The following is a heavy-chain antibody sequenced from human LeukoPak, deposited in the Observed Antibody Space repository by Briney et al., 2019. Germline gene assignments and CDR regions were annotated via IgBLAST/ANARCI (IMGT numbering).Heavy chain of an antibody. V-gene: IGHV3-23*01. D-gene: IGHD1-14*01. Sequence: PGGSLRLSCAASGFTFSSYGMSWVRQAPGKGLEWVSTISGSGGNAHYADSLKGRFTISRDNPKNTLYLQMNSLRAEDTAVYYCAKVSGGGLYYDGMDVWGQGTTVTVSS. CDR3: AKVSGGGLYYDGMDV. CDR2: ISGSGGNA. J-gene: IGHJ6*02. CDR1: GFTFSSYG.